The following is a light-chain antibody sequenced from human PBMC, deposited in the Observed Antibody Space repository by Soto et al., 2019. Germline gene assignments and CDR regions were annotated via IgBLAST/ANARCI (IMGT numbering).Light chain of an antibody. Sequence: EIVLTQSPATLSLSPGERATLSCRASQSVSSYLAWYQQKPGQAPRLLIDDASNRATGIPARFSGSGSGTDFTLTSSSLEPEDFAVYYCQQRSNGPLTFGQGTKVEI. CDR2: DAS. CDR1: QSVSSY. CDR3: QQRSNGPLT. V-gene: IGKV3-11*01. J-gene: IGKJ1*01.